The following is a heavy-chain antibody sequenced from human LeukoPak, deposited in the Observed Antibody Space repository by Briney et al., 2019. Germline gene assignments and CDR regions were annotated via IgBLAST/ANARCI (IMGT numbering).Heavy chain of an antibody. CDR1: GFTFSSDW. J-gene: IGHJ4*02. CDR2: IKEDGSES. CDR3: ARFPRDPWRFDY. V-gene: IGHV3-7*03. D-gene: IGHD5-12*01. Sequence: GGSLRLSCPVSGFTFSSDWMTWVRQAPGKGLEWVANIKEDGSESYYVDSVKGRFTISRDNTKNSLYLQMNSLRAEDTAVYYCARFPRDPWRFDYWGQGTLVTVSS.